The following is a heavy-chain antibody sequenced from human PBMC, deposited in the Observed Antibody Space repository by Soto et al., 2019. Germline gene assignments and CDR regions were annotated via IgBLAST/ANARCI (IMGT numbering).Heavy chain of an antibody. CDR2: IHNSGNT. V-gene: IGHV4-59*01. CDR1: SGSIRTSY. J-gene: IGHJ3*02. Sequence: QVQLQESGPGLVKPSETLSLTCTVPSGSIRTSYWTWIRQFPGKRLEWIAHIHNSGNTNSNPSLKSRVTISMDTSKNQISLRLTSVTAADTAMYYCARLQYTVVPPIDMWGQGTMVTVSS. D-gene: IGHD4-17*01. CDR3: ARLQYTVVPPIDM.